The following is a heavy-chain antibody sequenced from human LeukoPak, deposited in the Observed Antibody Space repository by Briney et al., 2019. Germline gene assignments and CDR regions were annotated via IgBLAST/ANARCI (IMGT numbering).Heavy chain of an antibody. CDR3: AKGTRGYSAYTFDY. V-gene: IGHV3-23*01. CDR2: ISVSGGTT. J-gene: IGHJ4*02. CDR1: GXTFSDYA. D-gene: IGHD5-12*01. Sequence: GRSLRLSCAASGXTFSDYAMSWVRQAPGEGLEWVSVISVSGGTTYYADSVKGRFTISRDSSKNTLYLQMTSLRADDTAVYYCAKGTRGYSAYTFDYWGQGALVTVSS.